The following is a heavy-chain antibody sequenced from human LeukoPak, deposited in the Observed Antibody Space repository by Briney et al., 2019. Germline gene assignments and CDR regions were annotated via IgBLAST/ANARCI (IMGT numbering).Heavy chain of an antibody. CDR1: GFTFTNYG. CDR2: ISAYNGNT. D-gene: IGHD2-2*01. J-gene: IGHJ4*02. CDR3: ARVEAYCSRTSCHDY. V-gene: IGHV1-18*01. Sequence: GASVKVSCKASGFTFTNYGISWVRQAPGQGLECLGWISAYNGNTDYAQKFQGKVTMTTDTSTRTAHMELRSLKSDDTAVYYCARVEAYCSRTSCHDYWGLGTLVTVSS.